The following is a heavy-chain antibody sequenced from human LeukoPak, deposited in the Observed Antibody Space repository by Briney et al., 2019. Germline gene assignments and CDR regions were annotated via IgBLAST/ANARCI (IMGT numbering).Heavy chain of an antibody. CDR1: GGSISSSSYH. CDR2: IYYSGST. CDR3: ARSGSGYLRYYFDY. V-gene: IGHV4-39*07. Sequence: SETLSLTCTVSGGSISSSSYHWGWIRQPPGKGLEWIGSIYYSGSTYYNPSLKSRVTISVDTSKNQFSLKLSSVTAADTAVYYCARSGSGYLRYYFDYWGQGTLVTVSS. J-gene: IGHJ4*02. D-gene: IGHD5-12*01.